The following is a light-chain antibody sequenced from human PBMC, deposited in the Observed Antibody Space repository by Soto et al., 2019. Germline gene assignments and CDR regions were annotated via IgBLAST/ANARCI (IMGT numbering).Light chain of an antibody. V-gene: IGKV3-11*01. CDR2: DAS. CDR3: QKRINWLRSIT. J-gene: IGKJ5*01. Sequence: GLTIYPATLSLSTEERATLSCRAIQSVSSYLAWYQQKPGQAPRLLIYDASNRATGIPARFSGSGSGTDFTLAISSLEPEDFVVYYWQKRINWLRSITSGQGTRLEIK. CDR1: QSVSSY.